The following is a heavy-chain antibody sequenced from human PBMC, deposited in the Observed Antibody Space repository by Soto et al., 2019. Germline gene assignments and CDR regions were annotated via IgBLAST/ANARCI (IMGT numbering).Heavy chain of an antibody. CDR2: IHNSGSP. V-gene: IGHV4-30-4*01. J-gene: IGHJ5*02. Sequence: QVQLQESGPGLVRPSQTLSLTCSVSGASIYNGGYFWSWIRQSPGKGLEWIGHIHNSGSPYNNPSPKSRVAISANSSMNPVSPALTSVTAPNTALYYCGRGPTTGKVAPWGQGILVTVSS. CDR3: GRGPTTGKVAP. CDR1: GASIYNGGYF.